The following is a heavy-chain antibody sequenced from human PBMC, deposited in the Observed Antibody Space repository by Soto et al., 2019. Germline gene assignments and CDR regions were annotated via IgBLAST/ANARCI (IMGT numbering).Heavy chain of an antibody. D-gene: IGHD6-19*01. Sequence: GGSLRLSCAASGFTFSSYWMHWVRQAPGKGLVWVSRINSDGSSTSYADSVKGRFTISRDNAKNTLYLQMNSLRAEDTAVYYCARVPKYSSGWYGGAFDIWGQGTMVTVSS. CDR1: GFTFSSYW. J-gene: IGHJ3*02. CDR3: ARVPKYSSGWYGGAFDI. CDR2: INSDGSST. V-gene: IGHV3-74*01.